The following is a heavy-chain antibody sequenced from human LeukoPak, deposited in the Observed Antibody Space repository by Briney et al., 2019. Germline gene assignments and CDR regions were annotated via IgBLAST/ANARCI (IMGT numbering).Heavy chain of an antibody. D-gene: IGHD6-13*01. J-gene: IGHJ6*03. Sequence: PGGSLRLSCAASGFTFSDYYMSWIRQAPGKGLEWVSYISSSGSTIYYADSVKGRFTISRDNAKNSLYLQMNSLRAEDTAVYYCARASIYSSSWRLPSYMDVWGKGTTVTVSS. CDR2: ISSSGSTI. V-gene: IGHV3-11*04. CDR3: ARASIYSSSWRLPSYMDV. CDR1: GFTFSDYY.